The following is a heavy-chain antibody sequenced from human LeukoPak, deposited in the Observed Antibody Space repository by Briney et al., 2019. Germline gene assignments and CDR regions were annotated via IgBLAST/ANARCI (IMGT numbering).Heavy chain of an antibody. D-gene: IGHD6-19*01. CDR3: ARDDPLDKISSGWGP. J-gene: IGHJ5*02. V-gene: IGHV1-46*01. Sequence: GASGKVPCKAYGYSFSSYYRHWVRQAPGQGLEWMGIINPSGGSTSYAQKFQGRVTMTRDTSTSTVYMELSSLRSEDTAVYYCARDDPLDKISSGWGPWGQGTLVTVSS. CDR1: GYSFSSYY. CDR2: INPSGGST.